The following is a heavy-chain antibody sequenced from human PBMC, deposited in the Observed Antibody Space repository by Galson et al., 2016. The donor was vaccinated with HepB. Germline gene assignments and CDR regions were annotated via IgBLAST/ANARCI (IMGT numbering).Heavy chain of an antibody. CDR3: ARYRSGSFDN. D-gene: IGHD6-19*01. J-gene: IGHJ4*02. CDR2: VNRGGST. V-gene: IGHV3-53*01. CDR1: GFTFNISA. Sequence: SLRLSCAASGFTFNISAMAWVRQVPGKGLEWVSSVNRGGSTCYADSVKGRFTISRDNSNNTLYLQMNSLRAEDTAVYFCARYRSGSFDNWGQGTLVTVSS.